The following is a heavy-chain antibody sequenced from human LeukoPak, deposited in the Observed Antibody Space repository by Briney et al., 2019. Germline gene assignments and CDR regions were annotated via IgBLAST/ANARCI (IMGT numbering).Heavy chain of an antibody. V-gene: IGHV3-33*01. CDR1: GFTFSDYG. J-gene: IGHJ4*02. D-gene: IGHD6-19*01. Sequence: GRSLRLSCAVSGFTFSDYGMHWVRQAPGKGLEWVAVIWYDGTNKYYADSVEGRFTISRDNSKNALYLQMNSLRAEDTAVYYCARIRYNSGGGDYWGQGTPVTVSP. CDR2: IWYDGTNK. CDR3: ARIRYNSGGGDY.